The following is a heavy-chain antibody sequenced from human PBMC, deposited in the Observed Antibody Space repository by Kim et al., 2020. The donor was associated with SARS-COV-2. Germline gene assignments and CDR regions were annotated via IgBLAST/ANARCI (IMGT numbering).Heavy chain of an antibody. CDR2: FDPEDGET. V-gene: IGHV1-24*01. J-gene: IGHJ6*02. CDR3: ATSHTSSSWTYYYYGMDV. D-gene: IGHD6-13*01. CDR1: GYTLTELS. Sequence: ASVKVSCKVSGYTLTELSMHWVRQAPGKGLEWMGGFDPEDGETIYAQKFQGRVTMTEDTFTDTAYMELSSLRSEDTAVYYCATSHTSSSWTYYYYGMDVWGQGTTVTVSS.